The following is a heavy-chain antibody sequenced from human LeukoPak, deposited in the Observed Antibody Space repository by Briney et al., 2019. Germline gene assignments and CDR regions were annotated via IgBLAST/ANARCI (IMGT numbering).Heavy chain of an antibody. CDR3: ARHGRCSNGECVAVFDI. CDR1: GDSISSPNYY. D-gene: IGHD2-8*01. V-gene: IGHV4-39*01. CDR2: VFYREKT. Sequence: SETLSLTCTVSGDSISSPNYYWDWIRQPPGKGLEWIGNVFYREKTYYNPSLKNRVTISVDTSKNQFSLRLSSVTVADTAVYFCARHGRCSNGECVAVFDIWGRGTTVTVSS. J-gene: IGHJ3*02.